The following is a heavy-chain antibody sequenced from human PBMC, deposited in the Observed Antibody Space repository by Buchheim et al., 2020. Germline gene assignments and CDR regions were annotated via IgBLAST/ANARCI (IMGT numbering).Heavy chain of an antibody. Sequence: EVGLLESGGSLAQPGGSLILSCAASGFTFTSYLMVWVRQGPGKGLECVSTINGRGDNTYYADSVKGRFIISRDTSRNTIYLRMDSLRVEDTAIYYCAKVGSSAYFFESWGRGTL. CDR2: INGRGDNT. J-gene: IGHJ4*02. CDR1: GFTFTSYL. V-gene: IGHV3-23*01. CDR3: AKVGSSAYFFES.